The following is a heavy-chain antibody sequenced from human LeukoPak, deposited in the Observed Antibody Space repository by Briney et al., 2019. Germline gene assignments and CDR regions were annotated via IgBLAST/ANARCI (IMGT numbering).Heavy chain of an antibody. J-gene: IGHJ4*02. Sequence: GESLNISCKGSGYSFTSYWIGWVRQMPGKGLEWMGIIYPGDSDTRYSPSFQGQVTISADKSISTAYLQWSSLKASDTAMYCCARHNSSSWSQVDYWGQGTLVTVSS. CDR2: IYPGDSDT. CDR3: ARHNSSSWSQVDY. V-gene: IGHV5-51*01. D-gene: IGHD6-13*01. CDR1: GYSFTSYW.